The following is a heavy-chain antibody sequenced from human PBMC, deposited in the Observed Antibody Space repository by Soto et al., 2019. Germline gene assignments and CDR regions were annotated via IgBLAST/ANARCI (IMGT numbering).Heavy chain of an antibody. CDR1: GGSFSGYY. CDR2: INHSGST. V-gene: IGHV4-34*01. CDR3: ARGLEAYSSSIRDAFDI. D-gene: IGHD6-6*01. J-gene: IGHJ3*02. Sequence: SETLSLTCAVYGGSFSGYYWSWIRQPPGKGLEWIGEINHSGSTNYNPSLKSRVTISVDTTKNLFSLKLSSVTAADTAVYYCARGLEAYSSSIRDAFDIWGQGTMVTVSS.